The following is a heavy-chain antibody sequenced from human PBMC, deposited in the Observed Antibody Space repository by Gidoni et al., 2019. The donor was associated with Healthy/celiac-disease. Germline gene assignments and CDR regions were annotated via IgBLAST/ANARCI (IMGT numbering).Heavy chain of an antibody. J-gene: IGHJ3*02. D-gene: IGHD5-18*01. CDR3: ARGGGYSYGYSAFDI. CDR1: GGSFSGYY. V-gene: IGHV4-34*01. Sequence: QVQLQQWGAGLLKPSETLSLTCAVYGGSFSGYYWSWLRQPPGKGLELIGEINHSGSTNYNPSLKSRVTISVDTSKNQFSLKLSSVTAADTAVYYCARGGGYSYGYSAFDIWGQGTMVTVSS. CDR2: INHSGST.